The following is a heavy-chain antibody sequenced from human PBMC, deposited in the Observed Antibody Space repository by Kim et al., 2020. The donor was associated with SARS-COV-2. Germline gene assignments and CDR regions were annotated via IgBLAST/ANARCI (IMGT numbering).Heavy chain of an antibody. Sequence: RITISVDTSKNQFSLKLSSVTAADTAVYYCARGPGSPYYDFWSGFDAFDIWGQGTMVTVSS. J-gene: IGHJ3*02. D-gene: IGHD3-3*01. V-gene: IGHV4-59*09. CDR3: ARGPGSPYYDFWSGFDAFDI.